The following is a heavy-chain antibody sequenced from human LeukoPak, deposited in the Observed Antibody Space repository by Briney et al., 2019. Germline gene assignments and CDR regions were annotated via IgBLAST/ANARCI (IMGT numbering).Heavy chain of an antibody. CDR1: GYSFTSYW. CDR3: ARLGSRYCSSTSCLYWFDP. J-gene: IGHJ5*02. Sequence: GESLKISCKGSGYSFTSYWIGWVRQMPGKGLEWMGIIYPGDSDTRYSPSFQGQVTISADKSISTAYLQWSSLKASDTAMYYCARLGSRYCSSTSCLYWFDPWGQGTLVTVSS. D-gene: IGHD2-2*01. V-gene: IGHV5-51*01. CDR2: IYPGDSDT.